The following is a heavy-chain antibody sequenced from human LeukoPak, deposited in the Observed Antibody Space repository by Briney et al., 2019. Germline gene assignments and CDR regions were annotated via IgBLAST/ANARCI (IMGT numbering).Heavy chain of an antibody. CDR2: ISYDGSNK. CDR1: GFTFSSYA. CDR3: VRERGPYDGFDI. Sequence: PGGSLRLSCAASGFTFSSYAMHWVRQAPGKGLEWVAVISYDGSNKYYADSVKGRFTISRDNSKNTLSLEMNSLRADDTAMYYCVRERGPYDGFDIWGQGTMVTVSS. J-gene: IGHJ3*02. V-gene: IGHV3-30-3*01.